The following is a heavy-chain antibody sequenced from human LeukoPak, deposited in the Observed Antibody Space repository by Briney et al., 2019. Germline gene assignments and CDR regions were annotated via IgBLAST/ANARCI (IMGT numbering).Heavy chain of an antibody. CDR1: GGSISSGSYY. D-gene: IGHD3-10*01. CDR3: ARFTMVRGDLGP. V-gene: IGHV4-61*02. CDR2: IYTSGST. J-gene: IGHJ5*02. Sequence: SETLSLTCTVSGGSISSGSYYWSWIRQPAGKGLEWIGRIYTSGSTNYNPSLKSRVTISVDTSKNQFSLKLSSVTAADTAVYYCARFTMVRGDLGPWGQGTLVTVSS.